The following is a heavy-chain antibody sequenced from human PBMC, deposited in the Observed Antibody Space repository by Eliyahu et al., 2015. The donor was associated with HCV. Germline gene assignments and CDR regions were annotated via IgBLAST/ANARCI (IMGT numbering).Heavy chain of an antibody. CDR3: ARGGWLQLYYFDY. J-gene: IGHJ4*02. V-gene: IGHV4-30-2*01. Sequence: QLQLQESGSGLVKPSQTLSLTCAVSGGSISSGGYSWSWIRQPPGKGLEWIGYIYHSGTTYYNPSLKSRVTISVDRSKNQFSLKLSSVTAADTAVYYCARGGWLQLYYFDYWGQGTLVTVSS. D-gene: IGHD5-24*01. CDR1: GGSISSGGYS. CDR2: IYHSGTT.